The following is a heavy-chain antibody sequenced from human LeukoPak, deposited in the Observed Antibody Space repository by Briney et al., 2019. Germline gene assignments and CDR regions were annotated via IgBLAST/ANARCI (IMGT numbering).Heavy chain of an antibody. CDR2: IRYDGSNK. CDR1: GFTFNNYG. CDR3: AKDASRREGGFDY. Sequence: GGSLRLSCAASGFTFNNYGMHWVRQTPGKGLEWVAFIRYDGSNKYYAGSVKGRFTISRDNSKNTLYLQMNSLRAEDTAVYYCAKDASRREGGFDYWGQGTLVTVSS. J-gene: IGHJ4*01. V-gene: IGHV3-30*02. D-gene: IGHD1-26*01.